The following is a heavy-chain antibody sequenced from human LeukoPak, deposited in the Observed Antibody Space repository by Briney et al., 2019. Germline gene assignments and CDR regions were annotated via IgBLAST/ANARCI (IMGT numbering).Heavy chain of an antibody. Sequence: GGSLRLSCAASGFTFSSYVMHWVRQAPGKGLEWVALIWYDGSDKYYADSVKGRFTISRDNSKNTLYLQVNSLRAEDTAAYYCASEGGADCSSASCYGTDAFDIWGQGTMVTVSS. CDR2: IWYDGSDK. D-gene: IGHD2-2*01. V-gene: IGHV3-33*01. J-gene: IGHJ3*02. CDR1: GFTFSSYV. CDR3: ASEGGADCSSASCYGTDAFDI.